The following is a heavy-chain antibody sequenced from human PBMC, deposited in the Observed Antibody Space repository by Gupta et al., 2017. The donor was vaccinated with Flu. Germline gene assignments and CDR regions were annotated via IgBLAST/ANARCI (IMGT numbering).Heavy chain of an antibody. V-gene: IGHV4-38-2*01. CDR1: GFSISSGYY. J-gene: IGHJ4*02. CDR2: IHRSGSA. CDR3: ARSYQARHYFDY. Sequence: QVQLQESGPGLVKPSETLSLTCAVPGFSISSGYYWVWIRQSPGKGLEWIGSIHRSGSAYYNPSVQSRVTLSVDTSKNQFSLKLTSVTPADTAVYFCARSYQARHYFDYWGQGALVAVSS.